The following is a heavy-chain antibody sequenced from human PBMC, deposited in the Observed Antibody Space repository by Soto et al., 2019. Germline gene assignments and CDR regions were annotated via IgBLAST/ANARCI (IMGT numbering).Heavy chain of an antibody. V-gene: IGHV4-4*02. D-gene: IGHD3-16*01. CDR3: ARAVSSWPGGRYFDY. CDR2: IYHSGST. CDR1: GGSISSSNW. Sequence: QVQLQESGPGLVKPSGTLSLTCAVSGGSISSSNWWSWVRQPPGKGLEWIGEIYHSGSTNYNPSLTSRVMISVDKSMNQFSLELSSVNAADTAVYYCARAVSSWPGGRYFDYWGQGTLVTVSS. J-gene: IGHJ4*02.